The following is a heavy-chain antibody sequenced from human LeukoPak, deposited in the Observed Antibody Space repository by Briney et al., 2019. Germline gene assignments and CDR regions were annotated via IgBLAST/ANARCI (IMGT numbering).Heavy chain of an antibody. CDR2: IYHSGST. V-gene: IGHV4-38-2*02. J-gene: IGHJ4*02. Sequence: SETLSLTCTVSGYSISSGYYWAGIRQPPGKGREGIGSIYHSGSTYYNPSLKSRVTISVDTSKNQFSLKLSSVTAADTAVYYCARESGYSSSSFDYWGQGTLVTVSS. CDR1: GYSISSGYY. CDR3: ARESGYSSSSFDY. D-gene: IGHD6-6*01.